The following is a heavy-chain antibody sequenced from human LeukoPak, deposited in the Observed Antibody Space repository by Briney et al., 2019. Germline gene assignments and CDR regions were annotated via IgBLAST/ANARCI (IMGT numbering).Heavy chain of an antibody. J-gene: IGHJ6*03. CDR1: GFSFSSFS. Sequence: GGSLRLSCAASGFSFSSFSMNWVRQAPGKGLEWVSYISGGSSFTYYADSVKGRFTISRDNAKNSLYLQMNSLRAEDTAVYYCARDKYSGYDWRRNYYYYYMDVWGKGTTVTISS. CDR3: ARDKYSGYDWRRNYYYYYMDV. D-gene: IGHD5-12*01. CDR2: ISGGSSFT. V-gene: IGHV3-21*01.